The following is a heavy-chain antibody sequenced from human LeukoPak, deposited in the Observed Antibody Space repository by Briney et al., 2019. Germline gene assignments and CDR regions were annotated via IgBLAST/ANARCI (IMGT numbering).Heavy chain of an antibody. Sequence: PGESLKISCAASGFTFSSYAMSWVRQAPGKGLEWVSAISGSGGSTYYADSVKGRFTISRDNSKNTLYLQMNSLRAEDTAVYYCAKEGVPVAVAGHFDYWGQGTLVTVSS. D-gene: IGHD6-19*01. J-gene: IGHJ4*02. V-gene: IGHV3-23*01. CDR1: GFTFSSYA. CDR2: ISGSGGST. CDR3: AKEGVPVAVAGHFDY.